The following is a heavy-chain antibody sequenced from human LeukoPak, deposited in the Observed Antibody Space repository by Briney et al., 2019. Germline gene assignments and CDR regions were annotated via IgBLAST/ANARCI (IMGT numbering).Heavy chain of an antibody. Sequence: ASVKVSCKASGGTYSNYAISWVRQAPGQGLEWVGGIIPIFGTANYAQKFQGRVTITTDESTSTAYMELSSLRSEDTAVYHCARDNYAGANWFDPWGQGTLVTVSS. CDR1: GGTYSNYA. D-gene: IGHD1-7*01. V-gene: IGHV1-69*05. J-gene: IGHJ5*02. CDR2: IIPIFGTA. CDR3: ARDNYAGANWFDP.